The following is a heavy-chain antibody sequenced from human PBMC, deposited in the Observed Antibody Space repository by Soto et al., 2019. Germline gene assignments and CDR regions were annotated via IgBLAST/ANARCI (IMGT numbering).Heavy chain of an antibody. CDR3: ANGPGMTDLYYYYMDV. CDR2: ISGSGGST. CDR1: GFTFSSYA. J-gene: IGHJ6*03. V-gene: IGHV3-23*01. Sequence: GGSLRLSCAASGFTFSSYAMSWVRQAPGKGLEWVSAISGSGGSTYYADSVKGRFTISRDNSKNTLYLQMNSLRAEDTAVYYCANGPGMTDLYYYYMDVWGKGTTVTVSS. D-gene: IGHD3-10*01.